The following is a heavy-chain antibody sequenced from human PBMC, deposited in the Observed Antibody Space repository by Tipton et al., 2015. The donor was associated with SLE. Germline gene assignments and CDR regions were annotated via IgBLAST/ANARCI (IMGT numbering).Heavy chain of an antibody. CDR3: ARDQTRGRYFDY. D-gene: IGHD3/OR15-3a*01. CDR1: DGSISSGSYY. CDR2: IYTSGST. J-gene: IGHJ4*02. V-gene: IGHV4-61*02. Sequence: TLSLTCTVSDGSISSGSYYWSWIRQPAGKGLEWIGRIYTSGSTNYNPSLKSRVTISVDTSKNQFSLKLSSVTAADTAVYYCARDQTRGRYFDYWGQGTLVTVSS.